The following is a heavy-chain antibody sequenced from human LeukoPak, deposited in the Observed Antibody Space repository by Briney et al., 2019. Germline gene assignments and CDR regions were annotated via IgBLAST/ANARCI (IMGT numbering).Heavy chain of an antibody. CDR3: ARGYCSGGSCYSFYYYYMDV. CDR2: INPNSGGT. D-gene: IGHD2-15*01. J-gene: IGHJ6*03. Sequence: ASVKVSCKASGYTFTGYYMHWVRQAPGQGLEWMGWINPNSGGTNYAQKFQGRVTMTRDTSISTAYMELSRPRSDDTAVYYCARGYCSGGSCYSFYYYYMDVWGKGTTVTVSS. CDR1: GYTFTGYY. V-gene: IGHV1-2*02.